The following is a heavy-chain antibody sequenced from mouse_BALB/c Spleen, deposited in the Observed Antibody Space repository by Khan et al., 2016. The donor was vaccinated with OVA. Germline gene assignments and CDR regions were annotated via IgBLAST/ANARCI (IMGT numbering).Heavy chain of an antibody. CDR1: DYTFTNYW. V-gene: IGHV1-7*01. CDR2: IDPTTGYT. J-gene: IGHJ3*01. CDR3: TSHGSVYTWLGY. Sequence: QVQLQQSGAELAKPGASVKMSCKASDYTFTNYWMHWVKQRPGQGLEWIGYIDPTTGYTEYNQKFKDKATLTADKSSSTAYMQLSTLTSEDSAVYYCTSHGSVYTWLGYWGQGTLVSVSA. D-gene: IGHD1-1*01.